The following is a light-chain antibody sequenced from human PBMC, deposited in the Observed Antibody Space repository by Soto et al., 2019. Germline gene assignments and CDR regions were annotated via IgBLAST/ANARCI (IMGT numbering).Light chain of an antibody. CDR2: EVS. V-gene: IGLV2-8*01. CDR3: SSYAGSNIYV. CDR1: SSDVGSYNY. Sequence: QSALTQPPSASGSPGQSVTISCTGTSSDVGSYNYVSWYQQNPGKAPKLIIYEVSKRPPGVPDRFSGSKSDNTASLSVSGLQAEYDGDYYCSSYAGSNIYVFGTGTKLTVL. J-gene: IGLJ1*01.